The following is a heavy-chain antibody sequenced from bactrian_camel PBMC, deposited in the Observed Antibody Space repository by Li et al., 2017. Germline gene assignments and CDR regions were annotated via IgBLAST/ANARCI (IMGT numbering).Heavy chain of an antibody. Sequence: HVQLVESGGGSVQAGESLRLSCTASGFTLEHSDIGWYRQGPGSACELVALLRTSGQSHYGDSVRGRFTISQDNAKNHLYLQMNSLKTEDTAVYYCAACGRYSGDDYYGGFWGQGTQVTVS. V-gene: IGHV3S55*01. CDR2: LRTSGQS. CDR3: AACGRYSGDDYYGGF. J-gene: IGHJ6*01. CDR1: GFTLEHSD. D-gene: IGHD2*01.